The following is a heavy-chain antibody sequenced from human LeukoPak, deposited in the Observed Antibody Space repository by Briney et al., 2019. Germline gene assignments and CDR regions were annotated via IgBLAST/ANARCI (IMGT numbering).Heavy chain of an antibody. CDR3: AGYYDFWSGYLQPFDY. D-gene: IGHD3-3*01. CDR2: ISISSSYI. Sequence: GGSLRLSCAASGFTFSSYSMNWVRQAPGKGLEWVSSISISSSYIYYADSVKGRFTISRNNAKNSLYLQMNSLRAEDTAVYYCAGYYDFWSGYLQPFDYWGQGTLVTVSS. V-gene: IGHV3-21*01. CDR1: GFTFSSYS. J-gene: IGHJ4*02.